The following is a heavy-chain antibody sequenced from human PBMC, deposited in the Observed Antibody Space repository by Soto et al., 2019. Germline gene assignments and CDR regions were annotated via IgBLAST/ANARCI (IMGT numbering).Heavy chain of an antibody. V-gene: IGHV3-30*18. CDR1: GFTFSSYG. CDR2: ISYDGSNK. D-gene: IGHD6-19*01. J-gene: IGHJ4*02. Sequence: QVQLVESGGGVVQPGRSLRLSCAASGFTFSSYGMHWVRLAPGKGLEWVAVISYDGSNKYYADSVKGRFTISRDNSKNTLYLQMNSLRAEDTAVYYCAKDRGQQWLVRYYFDYWGQGTLVT. CDR3: AKDRGQQWLVRYYFDY.